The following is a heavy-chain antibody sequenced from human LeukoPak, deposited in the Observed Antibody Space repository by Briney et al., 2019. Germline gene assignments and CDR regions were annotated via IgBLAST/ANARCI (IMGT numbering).Heavy chain of an antibody. CDR1: GGSISGYS. CDR2: IHYTGST. V-gene: IGHV4-59*08. Sequence: PSETLSLTCTVSGGSISGYSWGWIRRPPGAGLEWIGHIHYTGSTDYSPSLKSRVTLSIDTSKNQFSLEVTSATAADTAVYFCARLGSYHDFWGQGALVTVSS. J-gene: IGHJ4*02. D-gene: IGHD1-26*01. CDR3: ARLGSYHDF.